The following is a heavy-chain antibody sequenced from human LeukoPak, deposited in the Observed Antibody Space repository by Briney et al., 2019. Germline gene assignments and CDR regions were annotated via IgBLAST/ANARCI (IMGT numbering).Heavy chain of an antibody. CDR2: IQYDGSNK. V-gene: IGHV3-30*02. CDR1: GFTFSNYG. Sequence: GGSLRLSCAASGFTFSNYGMHWVRQAPGKGLEWVAFIQYDGSNKYYADSVKGRFTISRDTSKNTLYLQMNSLRPEDTAVYYCAKAGDTAGTPGAQRLKDVWGKGTTVIVSS. CDR3: AKAGDTAGTPGAQRLKDV. D-gene: IGHD5-12*01. J-gene: IGHJ6*04.